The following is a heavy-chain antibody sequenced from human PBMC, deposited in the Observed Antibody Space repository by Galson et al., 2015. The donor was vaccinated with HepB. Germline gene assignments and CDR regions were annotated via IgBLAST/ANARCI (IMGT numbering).Heavy chain of an antibody. D-gene: IGHD1-7*01. CDR3: VRHDHYNWNYELDY. J-gene: IGHJ4*02. V-gene: IGHV5-10-1*01. Sequence: QSGAEVKEPGESLRISCKASGYSFPNYWISWVRQMPGKGLEWMGRIDPIDSYATYIPSVQGHVTISVDKSISTAYLQWSSLKASDTAIYYCVRHDHYNWNYELDYWGQGTLVTVSS. CDR2: IDPIDSYA. CDR1: GYSFPNYW.